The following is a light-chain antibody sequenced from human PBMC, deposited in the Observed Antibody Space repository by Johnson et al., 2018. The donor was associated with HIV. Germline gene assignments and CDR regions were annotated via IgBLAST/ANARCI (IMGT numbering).Light chain of an antibody. CDR1: SSNIGNNY. CDR3: GTWDSSLSGGV. V-gene: IGLV1-51*01. CDR2: DNN. Sequence: QSVLTQPPSVSAAPGQKVTISCSGSSSNIGNNYVSWYQQLPGTAPKLLIYDNNKRPSGIPDRISGSKSGTSATLGITGLQTGDEADYYCGTWDSSLSGGVFGTGTKVTVL. J-gene: IGLJ1*01.